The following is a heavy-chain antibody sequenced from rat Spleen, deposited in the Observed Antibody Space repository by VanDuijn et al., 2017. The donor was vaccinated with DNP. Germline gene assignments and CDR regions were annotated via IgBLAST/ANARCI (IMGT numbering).Heavy chain of an antibody. D-gene: IGHD1-12*02. J-gene: IGHJ2*01. CDR1: GFTFSNYY. V-gene: IGHV5-25*01. Sequence: EVQLVESGGGLVQPGRSLKLSCAASGFTFSNYYMAWVRQAPKKGLEWVATISTSGSRTYYPDSVKGRFTISRDNAKSSLYLQMNSLKSEDTATYYCARRGYYYDGSYYPFDYWGQGVMVTVSS. CDR3: ARRGYYYDGSYYPFDY. CDR2: ISTSGSRT.